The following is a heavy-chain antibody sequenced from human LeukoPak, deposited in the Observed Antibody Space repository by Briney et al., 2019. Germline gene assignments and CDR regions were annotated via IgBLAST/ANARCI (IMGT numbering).Heavy chain of an antibody. CDR3: ARPNPTGYYKYYFDY. D-gene: IGHD3-9*01. V-gene: IGHV1-69*01. J-gene: IGHJ4*02. CDR2: IIPIFGTA. Sequence: SVKVSCTASGCTFSSYAISCVRQAPGQGLEWMGGIIPIFGTANHAQKFQGRVTITADESTSTAYMELSSLRSEDTAVYYCARPNPTGYYKYYFDYWGQGTLVTVSS. CDR1: GCTFSSYA.